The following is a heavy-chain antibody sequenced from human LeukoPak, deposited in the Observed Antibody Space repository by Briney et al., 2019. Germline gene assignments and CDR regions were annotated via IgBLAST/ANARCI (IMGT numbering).Heavy chain of an antibody. D-gene: IGHD3-10*01. CDR2: IWYDGSNK. Sequence: PGGSLRLSCAASGFTFSIYGMHWVRQAPGKGLEWVAVIWYDGSNKYYADSVKGRFTISRDDAKNSLFLQMNSLRAEDTAVYYCARRIPMVRGPIGYWGQGTLVTVSS. J-gene: IGHJ4*02. CDR3: ARRIPMVRGPIGY. V-gene: IGHV3-33*01. CDR1: GFTFSIYG.